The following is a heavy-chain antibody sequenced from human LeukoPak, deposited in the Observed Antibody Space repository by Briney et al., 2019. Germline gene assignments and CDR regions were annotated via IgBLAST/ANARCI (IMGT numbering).Heavy chain of an antibody. Sequence: GASVKVSCKASGYTFTSYDINWVRQATGQGLEWMGWMNPNSGNTGYAQKFQGRVTITRNTSISTAYMELSSLRSEDTAVYYCARGSRIAAAGRRVFYYWGQGTLVTVSS. J-gene: IGHJ4*02. D-gene: IGHD6-13*01. CDR1: GYTFTSYD. V-gene: IGHV1-8*03. CDR3: ARGSRIAAAGRRVFYY. CDR2: MNPNSGNT.